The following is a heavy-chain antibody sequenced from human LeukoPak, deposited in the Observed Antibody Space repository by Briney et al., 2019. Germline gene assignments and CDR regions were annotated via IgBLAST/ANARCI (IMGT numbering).Heavy chain of an antibody. CDR1: GGSISSGDYY. D-gene: IGHD3-9*01. CDR2: IYYSGST. J-gene: IGHJ3*02. Sequence: SQTLSLTCTVSGGSISSGDYYWSWIRQPPGKGLEWIGYIYYSGSTYYNPSLESRVTISVDTSKNQFSLKLSSVTVADTAVYYCARTYYDILTGREDAFDIWGQGTMVTVSS. V-gene: IGHV4-30-4*01. CDR3: ARTYYDILTGREDAFDI.